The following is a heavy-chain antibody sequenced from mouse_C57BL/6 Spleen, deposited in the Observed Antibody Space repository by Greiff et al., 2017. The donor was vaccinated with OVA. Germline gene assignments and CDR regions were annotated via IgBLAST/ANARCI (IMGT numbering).Heavy chain of an antibody. J-gene: IGHJ2*01. Sequence: EVMLVESGGGLVKPGGSLKLSCAASGFTFSSYAMSWVRQTPEKRLEWVATISDGGSYTYYPDNVKGRFTISRDTAKNNLYLQMSHLKSEDTAMYYCARGSYDGYYDYWGQGTTLTVSS. V-gene: IGHV5-4*03. CDR1: GFTFSSYA. CDR3: ARGSYDGYYDY. CDR2: ISDGGSYT. D-gene: IGHD2-3*01.